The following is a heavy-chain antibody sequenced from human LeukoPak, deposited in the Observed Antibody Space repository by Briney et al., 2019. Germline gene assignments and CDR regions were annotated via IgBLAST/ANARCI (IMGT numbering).Heavy chain of an antibody. V-gene: IGHV1-2*06. CDR3: ARDSQSWFYYDSSGFDAFDI. Sequence: ASVKVSCKASAYTFTNYYIHWVRRAPGQGLEWMGRINTNIGGTDYAQEFQGRVTMTRDSSISTAYMDLSRLTSDDTAVYYCARDSQSWFYYDSSGFDAFDIWGQGAMVTVSS. J-gene: IGHJ3*02. D-gene: IGHD3-22*01. CDR1: AYTFTNYY. CDR2: INTNIGGT.